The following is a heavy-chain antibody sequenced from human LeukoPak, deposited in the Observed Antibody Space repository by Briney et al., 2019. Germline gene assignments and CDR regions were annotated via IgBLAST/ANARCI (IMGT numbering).Heavy chain of an antibody. CDR3: ARYYYDSSGYYYYFDY. V-gene: IGHV4-34*01. J-gene: IGHJ4*02. Sequence: PETLSLTCAVYGGSFSGYYWSWIRQPPGKGLEWIGEINHSGSTNYNPSLKSRVTISVDTSKNQFSLKLSSVIAADTAVYYCARYYYDSSGYYYYFDYWGQGTLVTVSS. CDR1: GGSFSGYY. D-gene: IGHD3-22*01. CDR2: INHSGST.